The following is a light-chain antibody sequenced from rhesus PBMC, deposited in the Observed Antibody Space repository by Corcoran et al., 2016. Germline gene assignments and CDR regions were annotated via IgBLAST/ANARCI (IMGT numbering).Light chain of an antibody. CDR1: QSVGSN. J-gene: IGKJ4*01. Sequence: EIVLTQSPATLSLSPGERATLSCRTSQSVGSNLAWYQQKPGQAPRLLIYAASSRAPGIPDRVSGSVAGTEFTLTISSLEPEDVGVYYCQQYSNWPTFGGGTKGELK. CDR3: QQYSNWPT. CDR2: AAS. V-gene: IGKV3-35*01.